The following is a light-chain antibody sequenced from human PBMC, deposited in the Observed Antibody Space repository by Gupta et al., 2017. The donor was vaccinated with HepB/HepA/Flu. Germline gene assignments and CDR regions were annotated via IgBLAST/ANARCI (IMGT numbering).Light chain of an antibody. Sequence: QSALTQPRPSSASPGQSVPTSCTGTSSQVGGYNYVSWYQQHPGKAPKLMIYDVSKRPSGVPDRFSGSKSGNMASLTISGLQAEDEADYYCCSYAGSYTYVFGTGTKVTVL. CDR2: DVS. V-gene: IGLV2-11*01. J-gene: IGLJ1*01. CDR3: CSYAGSYTYV. CDR1: SSQVGGYNY.